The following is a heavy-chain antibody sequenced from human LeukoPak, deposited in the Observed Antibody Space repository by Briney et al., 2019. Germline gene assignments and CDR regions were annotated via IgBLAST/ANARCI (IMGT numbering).Heavy chain of an antibody. CDR2: IYYSGTT. CDR1: GGSISSDNYY. D-gene: IGHD6-13*01. J-gene: IGHJ4*02. V-gene: IGHV4-39*07. Sequence: SETLSLTCTVSGGSISSDNYYWGWIRQPPGKGLEWIGSIYYSGTTYYNPSLKSRVTISVDTSKNQFSLKLTSVTAADTAVYYCSSLEVSSSWRYWGQGTLVTVSS. CDR3: SSLEVSSSWRY.